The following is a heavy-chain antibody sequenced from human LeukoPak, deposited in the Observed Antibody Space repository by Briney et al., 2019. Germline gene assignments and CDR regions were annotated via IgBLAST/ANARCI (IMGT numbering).Heavy chain of an antibody. CDR3: ARVWGSSGDYSHEAFDI. CDR1: GFTVSSNY. D-gene: IGHD3-22*01. Sequence: PGGSLRLSCAASGFTVSSNYMSWVRQAPGKGLEWVSVIYSGGSTYYADSVKGRFTISRDNSKNTLYLQMNSLRAEDTAVYYCARVWGSSGDYSHEAFDIWGQGTMVTVSS. V-gene: IGHV3-66*01. CDR2: IYSGGST. J-gene: IGHJ3*02.